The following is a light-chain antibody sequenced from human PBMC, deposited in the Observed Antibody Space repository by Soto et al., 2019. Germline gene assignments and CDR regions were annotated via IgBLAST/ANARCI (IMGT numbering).Light chain of an antibody. Sequence: QSALTQPASVSGSPGQSITISCTGTSSDVGGYNYVSWYQQHPGKAPKLMMYEVSNRPSGVSNRFSGSRSGNTASLTISGLQSEHEAEYYCNSYTTNSTFVFGTGTKLTVL. J-gene: IGLJ1*01. CDR3: NSYTTNSTFV. CDR1: SSDVGGYNY. V-gene: IGLV2-14*01. CDR2: EVS.